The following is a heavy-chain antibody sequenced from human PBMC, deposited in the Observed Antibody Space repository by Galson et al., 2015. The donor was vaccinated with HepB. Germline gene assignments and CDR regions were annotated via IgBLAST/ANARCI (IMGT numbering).Heavy chain of an antibody. D-gene: IGHD4-17*01. Sequence: SGAEVKKPGESLRISCAASGFTFSTHAMTWVRQVPGKGLEWLSTISGGGTSTYYTDSVKGRFTISRDNSKNTLYLQMGSLRAEDAAVYYCAQGYGLFESWGQGVLVTVSS. CDR1: GFTFSTHA. CDR3: AQGYGLFES. V-gene: IGHV3-23*01. J-gene: IGHJ5*01. CDR2: ISGGGTST.